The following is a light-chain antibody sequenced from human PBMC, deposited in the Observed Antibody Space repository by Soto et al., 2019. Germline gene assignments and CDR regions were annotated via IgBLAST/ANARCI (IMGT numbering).Light chain of an antibody. CDR3: CSYAGSYTWV. CDR2: DVT. J-gene: IGLJ3*02. V-gene: IGLV2-11*01. CDR1: SSDVGAYNY. Sequence: QSVLTQPRSVSESPGQSVTISCTGTSSDVGAYNYVSWYQQHPGKAPKLMIYDVTTRPSGVPDRFSGSKSGNTASLTISGLQAEDEADYYCCSYAGSYTWVFGGGTKVTVL.